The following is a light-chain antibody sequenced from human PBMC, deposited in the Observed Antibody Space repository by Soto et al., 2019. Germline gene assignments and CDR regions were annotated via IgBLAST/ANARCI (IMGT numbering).Light chain of an antibody. Sequence: QAVVTQPPSVSEAPRQRVTISCSGSSSNIGNNAVNWYQQLPGKAPKLLIYYDDLLPSGVSDRFSGSKSGTSASLAISGLQSEDEADYYCAAWDDSLNGYVFGTGTNVTVL. CDR3: AAWDDSLNGYV. CDR1: SSNIGNNA. CDR2: YDD. J-gene: IGLJ1*01. V-gene: IGLV1-36*01.